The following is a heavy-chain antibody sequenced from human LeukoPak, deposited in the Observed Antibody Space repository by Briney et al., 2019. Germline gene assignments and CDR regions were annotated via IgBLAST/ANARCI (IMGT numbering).Heavy chain of an antibody. CDR3: ARDNRGFDY. CDR2: ISSSSLYI. V-gene: IGHV3-21*01. CDR1: GFTLSTYS. J-gene: IGHJ4*02. D-gene: IGHD1-14*01. Sequence: PGGSLRLSCAASGFTLSTYSLNWVRQAPGKGLEWVSSISSSSLYIYYADSVKGRFTISRDNAKNSLYLQMNSLRAGDTAVYYCARDNRGFDYWGQGTLVTVSS.